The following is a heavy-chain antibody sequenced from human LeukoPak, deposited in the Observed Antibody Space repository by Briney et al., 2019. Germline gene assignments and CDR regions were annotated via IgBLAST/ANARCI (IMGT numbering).Heavy chain of an antibody. J-gene: IGHJ4*02. V-gene: IGHV1-8*03. D-gene: IGHD6-13*01. CDR3: ARAPWYSSSWYDY. CDR1: GYTFTSYD. Sequence: ASVKVSCKASGYTFTSYDINWVRQATGQGLEWMGWMNPNSGNTGYAQKFQGRVTITRNTSISTAYMELSSLRSEDTAVYYCARAPWYSSSWYDYWGQGTLVTVSS. CDR2: MNPNSGNT.